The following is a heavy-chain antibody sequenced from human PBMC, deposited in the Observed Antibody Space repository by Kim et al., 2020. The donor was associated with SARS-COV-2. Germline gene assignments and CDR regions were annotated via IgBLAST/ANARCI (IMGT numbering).Heavy chain of an antibody. V-gene: IGHV3-48*02. CDR2: ITSSGSSI. Sequence: GGSLRLSCAASGFTLTTYTMNWVRQAPGKGLEWVAYITSSGSSISYADSVKGRFTISRDVVKNLLFLQLNGLRDDDTAVYYCARDRFGDYTMDVCGQGTTVAASS. D-gene: IGHD3-10*01. CDR1: GFTLTTYT. J-gene: IGHJ6*02. CDR3: ARDRFGDYTMDV.